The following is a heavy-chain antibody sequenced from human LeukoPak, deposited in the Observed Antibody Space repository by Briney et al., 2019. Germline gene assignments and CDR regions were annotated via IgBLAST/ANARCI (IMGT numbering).Heavy chain of an antibody. Sequence: EASVKVSCKASGYTFTSYDINWVRQATGQGLEWMGWMNPNSGNTGYAQKFQGRVTMTRNTSISTAYMELSSLRSEDTAVYYCARGPRSTHSIRYHYYYYMDVWGKGTTVTVSS. CDR1: GYTFTSYD. CDR3: ARGPRSTHSIRYHYYYYMDV. J-gene: IGHJ6*03. D-gene: IGHD2-21*01. CDR2: MNPNSGNT. V-gene: IGHV1-8*01.